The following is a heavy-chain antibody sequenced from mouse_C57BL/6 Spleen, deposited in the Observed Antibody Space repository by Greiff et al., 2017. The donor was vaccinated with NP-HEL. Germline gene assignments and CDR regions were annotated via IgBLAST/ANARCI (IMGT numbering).Heavy chain of an antibody. CDR2: INPSSGYT. CDR3: AGVDYDGMDY. Sequence: QVQLQQSGAELARPGASVKMSCKASGYTFTSYTMHWVKQRPGQGLEWIGYINPSSGYTKYNQKFKDKATLTADKSSSTAYMQLSSLTSEDSAVYYCAGVDYDGMDYWGQGTSVTVSS. J-gene: IGHJ4*01. D-gene: IGHD2-4*01. V-gene: IGHV1-4*01. CDR1: GYTFTSYT.